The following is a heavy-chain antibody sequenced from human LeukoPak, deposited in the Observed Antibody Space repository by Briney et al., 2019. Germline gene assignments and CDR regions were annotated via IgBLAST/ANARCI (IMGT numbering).Heavy chain of an antibody. CDR2: ISYDGSNK. Sequence: GGSLRLSCAGSGFTFSNYGLHWVRQAPSKGLEWVAFISYDGSNKDYIESVKGRFTISRDNSKNTLYLQMNSLRAEDTAVYSCAKDRSEAYYDRAFDYWGQGAPVAVSS. CDR3: AKDRSEAYYDRAFDY. CDR1: GFTFSNYG. J-gene: IGHJ4*02. V-gene: IGHV3-30*18. D-gene: IGHD3-22*01.